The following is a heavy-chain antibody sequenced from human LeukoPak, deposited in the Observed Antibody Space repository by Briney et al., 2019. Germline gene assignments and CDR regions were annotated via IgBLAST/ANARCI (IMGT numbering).Heavy chain of an antibody. CDR3: ARVVTIEAYYYCYMDV. Sequence: GGSLLLSCAASGFTFIDYYMSWLRQAPGKGLEGVSYISSSGSTIYYADSVEGRFTISRDNAKNSLYLQMNRLRAEDTAVYYCARVVTIEAYYYCYMDVWGKGTTVTVSS. J-gene: IGHJ6*03. V-gene: IGHV3-11*04. CDR1: GFTFIDYY. CDR2: ISSSGSTI. D-gene: IGHD4-11*01.